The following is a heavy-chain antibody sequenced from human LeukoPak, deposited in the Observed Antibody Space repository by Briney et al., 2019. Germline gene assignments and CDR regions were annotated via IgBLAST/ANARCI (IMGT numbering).Heavy chain of an antibody. CDR1: GFTFSKYG. V-gene: IGHV3-30*18. D-gene: IGHD3-3*01. Sequence: PGGSLRLSCAASGFTFSKYGMNWVRQAPGKGLEWVAFISYGGNNKYYADSLKGRFDISRDNSKNTLYLQMSSLRAEDTAVYYCAKDRIYDFPFYYYMDVWGKGTTVTVSS. CDR3: AKDRIYDFPFYYYMDV. J-gene: IGHJ6*03. CDR2: ISYGGNNK.